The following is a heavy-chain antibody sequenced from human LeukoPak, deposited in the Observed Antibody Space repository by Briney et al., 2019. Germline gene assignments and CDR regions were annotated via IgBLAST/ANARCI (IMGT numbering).Heavy chain of an antibody. CDR2: ISYSGST. Sequence: SETLSLTCTVSGGSISSGGYYWSWIRQHPGKGQEWIGYISYSGSTYYNPSLNSRVTISVGTSKSQFSLKLSSVTAADTAVYYCARVRGYSYGELDYWGQGTLVTVSS. J-gene: IGHJ4*02. CDR3: ARVRGYSYGELDY. D-gene: IGHD5-18*01. V-gene: IGHV4-31*03. CDR1: GGSISSGGYY.